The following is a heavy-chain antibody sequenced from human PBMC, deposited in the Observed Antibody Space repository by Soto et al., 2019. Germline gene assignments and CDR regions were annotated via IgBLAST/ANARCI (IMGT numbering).Heavy chain of an antibody. V-gene: IGHV3-30*18. Sequence: PGGSLRLSCAASGFTFSNYDMHWVRQAPGKGLEWVALISYDGSNKYYADSVKGRFTISRDNSKHTLYLEMNSLRGEDTAVYYCAKGPFSPPTVPSYYFDYWGQGTLVTVSS. D-gene: IGHD4-17*01. CDR3: AKGPFSPPTVPSYYFDY. CDR2: ISYDGSNK. CDR1: GFTFSNYD. J-gene: IGHJ4*02.